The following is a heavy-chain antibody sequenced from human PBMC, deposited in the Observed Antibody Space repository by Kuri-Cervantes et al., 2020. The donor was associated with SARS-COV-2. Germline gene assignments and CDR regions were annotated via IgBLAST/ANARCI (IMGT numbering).Heavy chain of an antibody. D-gene: IGHD3-10*01. V-gene: IGHV3-7*01. Sequence: GESLKISCAASGFSFSGYAMHWVRQAPGKGLEWVANIKQDGSEKYYVDSVKGRFTISRDNVKNSLYLQMNSLRAEDTAVYYCARDLAFGDLPGGYWGQGTLVTVSS. CDR2: IKQDGSEK. J-gene: IGHJ4*02. CDR1: GFSFSGYA. CDR3: ARDLAFGDLPGGY.